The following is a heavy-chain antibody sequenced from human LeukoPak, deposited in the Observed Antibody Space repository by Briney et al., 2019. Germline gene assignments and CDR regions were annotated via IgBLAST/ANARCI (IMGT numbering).Heavy chain of an antibody. V-gene: IGHV4-31*03. Sequence: SQTLSLTCTVSGGSISSGGYYWSWIRQHPGKGLEGIGYIYYSGSTYYNPSLKSRVTISVDTSKNQFSLKLSSVTAADTAVYYCAREKLGITMVRGVPDNYGMDVWGQGTTVTVSS. D-gene: IGHD3-10*01. CDR3: AREKLGITMVRGVPDNYGMDV. CDR2: IYYSGST. CDR1: GGSISSGGYY. J-gene: IGHJ6*02.